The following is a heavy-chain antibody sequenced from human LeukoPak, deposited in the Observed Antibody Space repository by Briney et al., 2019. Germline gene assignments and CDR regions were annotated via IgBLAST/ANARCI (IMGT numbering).Heavy chain of an antibody. J-gene: IGHJ6*02. V-gene: IGHV1-69*02. CDR3: ARGARVATIIGYYYGMDV. Sequence: SVKVSCKASGGTFSSYTISWVRQAPGQGLEWMGRIIPILGIANYAQKFQGRVTITADKSTSTAYMEMSSLRSEDTAVYYCARGARVATIIGYYYGMDVWGQGTTVTVSS. CDR1: GGTFSSYT. CDR2: IIPILGIA. D-gene: IGHD5-12*01.